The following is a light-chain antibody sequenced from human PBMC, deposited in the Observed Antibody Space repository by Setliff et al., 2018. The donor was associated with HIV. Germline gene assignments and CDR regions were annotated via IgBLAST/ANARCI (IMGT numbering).Light chain of an antibody. CDR2: DVS. CDR1: SSDVGGYNY. V-gene: IGLV2-14*03. CDR3: SSYTSSSTYV. Sequence: HSALTQPASVSGSPGQSITISCTGTSSDVGGYNYVSWYQQYPGKAPKLMIYDVSNRPSGVSNRFSGSKSGNTASLTISGLQAEDEADYYCSSYTSSSTYVFGTGTKVTVL. J-gene: IGLJ1*01.